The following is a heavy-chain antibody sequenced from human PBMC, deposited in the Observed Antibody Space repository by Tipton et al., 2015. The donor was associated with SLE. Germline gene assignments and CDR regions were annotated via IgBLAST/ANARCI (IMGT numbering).Heavy chain of an antibody. CDR1: GFTFSSYA. J-gene: IGHJ1*01. CDR3: AKDGASTYFHH. CDR2: IYSGGST. V-gene: IGHV3-23*03. D-gene: IGHD1-26*01. Sequence: SLRLSCAASGFTFSSYAMSWVRQAPGKGLEWVSVIYSGGSTYYVDSVKGRFTISRDNSKNTLYLQMNSLRAEDTAVYYCAKDGASTYFHHWGQGTLVTVSS.